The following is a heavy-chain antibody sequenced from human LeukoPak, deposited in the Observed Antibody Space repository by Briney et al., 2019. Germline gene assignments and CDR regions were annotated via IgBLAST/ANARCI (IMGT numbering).Heavy chain of an antibody. V-gene: IGHV3-7*03. J-gene: IGHJ4*02. CDR2: IKPDGTTK. Sequence: GGSLRLSCEGSAFIFSGHWMNWVRQAPGKGLEWVANIKPDGTTKFYVDSVKGRFTISRDNALNSLYLQMNSLRAEDTAIYYCARSIPYGTTWYGRSDYWGQGTLVTVSS. D-gene: IGHD6-13*01. CDR3: ARSIPYGTTWYGRSDY. CDR1: AFIFSGHW.